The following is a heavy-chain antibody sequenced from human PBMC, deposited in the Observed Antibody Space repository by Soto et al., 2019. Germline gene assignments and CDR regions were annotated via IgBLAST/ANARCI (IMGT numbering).Heavy chain of an antibody. J-gene: IGHJ3*02. CDR2: ISPYSGNT. Sequence: ASVKVSCKASGYTFTGYYMHWVRQAPGQGLEWMGWISPYSGNTNYAQKLQGWVTMTTDTSTSTAYMELRRLRSDDTAVYYCARDQFTIFVVDPGRWNAFDIWGQGTMVTVSS. CDR1: GYTFTGYY. D-gene: IGHD3-3*01. CDR3: ARDQFTIFVVDPGRWNAFDI. V-gene: IGHV1-2*04.